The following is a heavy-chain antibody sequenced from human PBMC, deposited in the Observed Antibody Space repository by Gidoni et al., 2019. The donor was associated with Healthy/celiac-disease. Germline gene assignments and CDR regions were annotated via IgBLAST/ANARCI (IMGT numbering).Heavy chain of an antibody. Sequence: EVQLLESGGGLVQPGGSLGLPCAASGLTFSSYAMSWVRQAPGKGLEWVSAISGSGGSTYYADSVKGRFTISRDNSKNTLYLQMNSLRAEDTAVYYCANGDFQYYYDSSGYYAFDIWGQGTMVTVSS. CDR3: ANGDFQYYYDSSGYYAFDI. J-gene: IGHJ3*02. D-gene: IGHD3-22*01. CDR2: ISGSGGST. CDR1: GLTFSSYA. V-gene: IGHV3-23*01.